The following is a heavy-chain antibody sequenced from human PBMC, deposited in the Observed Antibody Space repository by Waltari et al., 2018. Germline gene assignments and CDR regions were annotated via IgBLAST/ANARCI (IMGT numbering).Heavy chain of an antibody. CDR1: GGSFSGYY. V-gene: IGHV4-34*01. D-gene: IGHD5-18*01. J-gene: IGHJ4*02. Sequence: QVQLQQWGAGLLKPSETLSLTCAVYGGSFSGYYWSWIRQPPGKGLEWIGELNHSGSTNYNPSLKSRVTISVDTSKNHFSLKLSSVTAADTAVYYWARNVDTAMVVYFDYWGQGTLVTVSS. CDR2: LNHSGST. CDR3: ARNVDTAMVVYFDY.